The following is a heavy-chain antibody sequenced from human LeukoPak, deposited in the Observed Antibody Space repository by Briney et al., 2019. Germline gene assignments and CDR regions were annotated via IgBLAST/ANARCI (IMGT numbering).Heavy chain of an antibody. CDR2: IKSDGKT. CDR3: ARAPSEIGGYYPEYFRH. D-gene: IGHD3-22*01. J-gene: IGHJ1*01. Sequence: GGPLNLSCPASGFTFSSNWMHWFRQAPGKGLVWFPRIKSDGKTNYADSVKGRFTISRDNAKNTVSLQMNSLRAEDTGVYYCARAPSEIGGYYPEYFRHWGQGTLVTVSS. CDR1: GFTFSSNW. V-gene: IGHV3-74*01.